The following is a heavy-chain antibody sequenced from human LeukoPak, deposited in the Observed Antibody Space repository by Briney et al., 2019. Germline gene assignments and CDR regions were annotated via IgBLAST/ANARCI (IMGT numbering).Heavy chain of an antibody. D-gene: IGHD2-21*02. V-gene: IGHV4-59*01. CDR3: ARTVEVTTSNNRFDP. CDR1: GGSISSYY. CDR2: IYYSVRT. J-gene: IGHJ5*02. Sequence: SETLSLTCTVSGGSISSYYWSWIRQPPGKGLEWIGYIYYSVRTNYNPSLKGRVTISVDTSKNQFSLKLNSVTAADTAVYYCARTVEVTTSNNRFDPWGQGTLVTVSS.